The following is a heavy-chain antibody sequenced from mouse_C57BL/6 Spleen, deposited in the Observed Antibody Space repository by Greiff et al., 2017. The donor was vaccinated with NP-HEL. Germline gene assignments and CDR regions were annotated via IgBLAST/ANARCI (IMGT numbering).Heavy chain of an antibody. Sequence: EVKLVESGGGLVQPGGSMKLSCVASGFTFSNYWMNWVRQSPEKGLEWVAQIRLKSDNYATHYAESVKGRFTISRDDSKSSVYLQMNNLRAEDTGIYYCTGGYYGSSPWFAYWGQGTLVTVSA. J-gene: IGHJ3*01. CDR2: IRLKSDNYAT. D-gene: IGHD1-1*01. CDR1: GFTFSNYW. V-gene: IGHV6-3*01. CDR3: TGGYYGSSPWFAY.